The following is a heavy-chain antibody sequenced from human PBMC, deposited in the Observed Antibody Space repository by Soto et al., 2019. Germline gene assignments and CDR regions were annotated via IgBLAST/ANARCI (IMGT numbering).Heavy chain of an antibody. V-gene: IGHV4-34*01. D-gene: IGHD1-26*01. Sequence: SDTLSLTCAVYGGSFSSYYWSWIRQPPGKGLEWIGEINHSGSTNDNPPLKSRVTISIDTSKNQFSLKMTSVTAADTAVYYCARVSSGVGPDYWGQGTLVTVSS. J-gene: IGHJ4*02. CDR3: ARVSSGVGPDY. CDR1: GGSFSSYY. CDR2: INHSGST.